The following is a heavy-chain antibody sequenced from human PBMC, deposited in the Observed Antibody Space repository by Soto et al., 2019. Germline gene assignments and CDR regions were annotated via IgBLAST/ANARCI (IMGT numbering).Heavy chain of an antibody. J-gene: IGHJ4*02. CDR3: AHNPYCGGDCYFDY. CDR1: GFSLSTSGVG. V-gene: IGHV2-5*02. CDR2: IYWDDDK. Sequence: SGPTLVKPTHTLTLTCTFSGFSLSTSGVGVGWIRQPPGKALEWLALIYWDDDKHYSPSLKSRLTITKDTYKNHVVLTMTNMDPVATATYCCAHNPYCGGDCYFDYWGQGTLVTVSS. D-gene: IGHD2-21*02.